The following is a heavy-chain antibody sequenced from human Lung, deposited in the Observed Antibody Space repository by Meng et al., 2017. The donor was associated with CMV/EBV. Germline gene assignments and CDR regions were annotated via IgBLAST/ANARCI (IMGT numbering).Heavy chain of an antibody. CDR3: ARDGWGDYTLDY. V-gene: IGHV3-64*01. CDR2: ISSDGETT. J-gene: IGHJ4*02. CDR1: GFIFSSSA. D-gene: IGHD4-17*01. Sequence: CEASGFIFSSSAMHWVRQAPGKGLEYVSAISSDGETTYYAKSVKGRFTISRDNPKNKMYLQMGSLRVEDMAVYYCARDGWGDYTLDYWGQGTLVTVSS.